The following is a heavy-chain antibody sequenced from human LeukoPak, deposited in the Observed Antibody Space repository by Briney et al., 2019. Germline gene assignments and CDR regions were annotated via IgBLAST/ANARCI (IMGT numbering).Heavy chain of an antibody. J-gene: IGHJ4*02. Sequence: GGSLRLSCAASGFTFSSYAMSWVRQAPGTRLEWVSAISGSGGSTYYADSVKGRFTISRDNSKNTLYLQMNSLRAEDTAVYYCAKDQHDYGDYGSLFDYWGQGTLVTVSS. D-gene: IGHD4-17*01. CDR1: GFTFSSYA. V-gene: IGHV3-23*01. CDR3: AKDQHDYGDYGSLFDY. CDR2: ISGSGGST.